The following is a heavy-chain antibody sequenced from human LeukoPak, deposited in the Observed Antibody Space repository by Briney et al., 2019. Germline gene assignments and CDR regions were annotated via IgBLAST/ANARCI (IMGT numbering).Heavy chain of an antibody. D-gene: IGHD6-19*01. CDR3: ARHWSSGWSYFDY. V-gene: IGHV4-39*01. CDR2: IYYSGST. CDR1: GGSISSSSYY. Sequence: KPSETLSLTCTVSGGSISSSSYYWGWIRQPPGKGLEWTGSIYYSGSTYYNPSLKSRVTISVDTSKNQFSLKLSSVTAADTAVYYCARHWSSGWSYFDYWGQGTLVTVSS. J-gene: IGHJ4*02.